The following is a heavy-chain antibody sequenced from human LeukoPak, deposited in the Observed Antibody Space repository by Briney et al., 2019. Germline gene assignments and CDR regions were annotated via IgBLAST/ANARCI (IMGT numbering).Heavy chain of an antibody. CDR2: IYHTGNN. Sequence: SGTLSLTCAVSGDSISTNNWWSWVRQPPGKGLEWIGEIYHTGNNNYNPSLKSRVTMSVDKSNNQFSLRLSSVTAADTAVYYCALGYCGGGSCYAREYFQHWGQGTLVTVSS. CDR1: GDSISTNNW. D-gene: IGHD2-15*01. V-gene: IGHV4-4*02. CDR3: ALGYCGGGSCYAREYFQH. J-gene: IGHJ1*01.